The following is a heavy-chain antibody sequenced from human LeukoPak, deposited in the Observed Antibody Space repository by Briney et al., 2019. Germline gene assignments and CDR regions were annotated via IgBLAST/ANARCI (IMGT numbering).Heavy chain of an antibody. V-gene: IGHV3-21*01. CDR3: ARDRGWRSGGYYLYYFDF. Sequence: KSGGSLRLSCAASGFTFSSYSMNWVRQAPGKGLEWVSSISSSSSYIYYADSVKGRFTISRDNAKNSLYLQMNSLRAEDTAVYYCARDRGWRSGGYYLYYFDFWGQGTLVTVSS. CDR2: ISSSSSYI. J-gene: IGHJ4*02. CDR1: GFTFSSYS. D-gene: IGHD3-22*01.